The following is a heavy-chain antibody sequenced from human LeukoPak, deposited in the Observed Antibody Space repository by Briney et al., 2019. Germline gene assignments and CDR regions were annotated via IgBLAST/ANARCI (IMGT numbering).Heavy chain of an antibody. CDR1: GFTFSSYW. V-gene: IGHV3-74*01. CDR3: ARGYINYPDC. CDR2: ITSDGSGT. D-gene: IGHD4-11*01. Sequence: PGGSLRLSCVASGFTFSSYWMHWFRQAPGKGLVWVSRITSDGSGTTYADSVKGRFTISRDNAKNTLYLHMNSLRAEDTAVYYCARGYINYPDCWGQGILVTVSS. J-gene: IGHJ4*02.